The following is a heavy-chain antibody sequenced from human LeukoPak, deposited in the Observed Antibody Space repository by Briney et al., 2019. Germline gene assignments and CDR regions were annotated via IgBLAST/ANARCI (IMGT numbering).Heavy chain of an antibody. D-gene: IGHD6-6*01. CDR3: AKEKGYSSSSPPFDY. CDR1: GFTFSSYA. V-gene: IGHV3-23*01. J-gene: IGHJ4*02. Sequence: GGSLRLSCAASGFTFSSYAMSWVRQAPGKGLEWVSAVSGSGGSTYYADSVKGRFTIPRDNSKNTLYLQMNSLRAEDTAVYYCAKEKGYSSSSPPFDYWGQGTLVTVSS. CDR2: VSGSGGST.